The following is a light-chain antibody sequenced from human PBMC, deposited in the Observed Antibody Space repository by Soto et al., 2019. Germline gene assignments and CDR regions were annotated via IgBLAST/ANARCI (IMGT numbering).Light chain of an antibody. CDR1: QSIGSY. J-gene: IGKJ2*01. V-gene: IGKV1-39*01. CDR2: AAS. CDR3: QQSYTIPVT. Sequence: DIQMTQSPSSLSASVRDRVTITCRASQSIGSYLNWYQQEPGKAPKLLIYAASSLQSGVPSRFSGSGSGTDFTLTISSLQPEDFATYYCQQSYTIPVTFGQGTKLEIK.